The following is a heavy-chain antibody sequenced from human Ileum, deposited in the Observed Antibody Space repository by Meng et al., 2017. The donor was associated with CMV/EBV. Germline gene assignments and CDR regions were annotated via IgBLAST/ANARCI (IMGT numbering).Heavy chain of an antibody. CDR2: IWYDGSKK. J-gene: IGHJ4*02. Sequence: GGSLRPSGAASGFTFSTYGIHWVRQAPGKGLEWVAVIWYDGSKKYYADSVKGRFTISRDNSKNTLYLQMNSLRAEDPALYYCAKDHTERDAYNLTVDFWGQGTLVTVSS. CDR1: GFTFSTYG. CDR3: AKDHTERDAYNLTVDF. D-gene: IGHD5-24*01. V-gene: IGHV3-33*06.